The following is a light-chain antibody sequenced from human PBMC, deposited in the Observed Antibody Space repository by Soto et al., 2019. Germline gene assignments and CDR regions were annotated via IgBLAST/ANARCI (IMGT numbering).Light chain of an antibody. CDR2: RND. J-gene: IGLJ1*01. CDR1: ISNIGNDY. Sequence: QSVLTQPSSVSGTPGQGVTISCSGSISNIGNDYVYWFQQLPGTAPKVLTNRNDQRPSGVPDRFSGSKSGTSASLAISGLRSKDEADYYCAAWDDTVRSYVFGTGTKVTVL. V-gene: IGLV1-47*01. CDR3: AAWDDTVRSYV.